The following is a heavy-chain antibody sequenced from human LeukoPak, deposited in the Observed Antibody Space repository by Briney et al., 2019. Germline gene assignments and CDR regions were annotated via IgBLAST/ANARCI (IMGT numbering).Heavy chain of an antibody. CDR1: GFTFSSYG. D-gene: IGHD4-17*01. CDR2: ISYDGSNK. J-gene: IGHJ3*02. V-gene: IGHV3-30*18. Sequence: PGGSLRLSCAASGFTFSSYGMHWVRQAPGKGLEWVAVISYDGSNKYYADSVKGRFTISRDNSKNTLYLQMNSLRAEDTAVYYCANKHDYGDSADAFDIWGQGTMVTVSS. CDR3: ANKHDYGDSADAFDI.